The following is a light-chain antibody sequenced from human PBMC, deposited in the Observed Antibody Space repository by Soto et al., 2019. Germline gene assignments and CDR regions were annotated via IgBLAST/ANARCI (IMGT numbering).Light chain of an antibody. V-gene: IGKV3-11*01. Sequence: DIVMTQSPATLSVSRVGRATLPCRAIQSISDTLAWYQQKPVQAPRLLIYDASNRATGIPARFSGSVSGTDFTLTISSLEPEDFAVYYCQQRSNWPTFGQGTKVDI. CDR3: QQRSNWPT. J-gene: IGKJ1*01. CDR2: DAS. CDR1: QSISDT.